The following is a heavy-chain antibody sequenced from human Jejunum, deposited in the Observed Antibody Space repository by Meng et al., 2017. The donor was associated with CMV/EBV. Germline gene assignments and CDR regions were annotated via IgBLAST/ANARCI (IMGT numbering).Heavy chain of an antibody. CDR2: ISGYTGYT. Sequence: CKASGYTFNPYGITWVRQAPGQGLEWMGWISGYTGYTNYAQKVQHRVSMTIDTSTSTAYMELRNLRSDDTAVYYCARRSVAGKGVDYWGQGTLVTVSS. CDR1: GYTFNPYG. CDR3: ARRSVAGKGVDY. J-gene: IGHJ4*02. V-gene: IGHV1-18*01. D-gene: IGHD6-19*01.